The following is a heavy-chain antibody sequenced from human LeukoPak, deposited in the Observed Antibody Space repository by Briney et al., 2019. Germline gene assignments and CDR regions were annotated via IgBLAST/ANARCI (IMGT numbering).Heavy chain of an antibody. J-gene: IGHJ4*02. V-gene: IGHV4-34*01. CDR1: GGSFSGYY. D-gene: IGHD3-22*01. Sequence: SETLSLTCAVYGGSFSGYYWSWIRQPPGKGLEWIGEINHSGSTNYNPSLKSRVTISVDTSKNQFSLKLSSVTAADTAVYYCARDNTYSSGGNYYDRFDYWGQGTLVTVSS. CDR2: INHSGST. CDR3: ARDNTYSSGGNYYDRFDY.